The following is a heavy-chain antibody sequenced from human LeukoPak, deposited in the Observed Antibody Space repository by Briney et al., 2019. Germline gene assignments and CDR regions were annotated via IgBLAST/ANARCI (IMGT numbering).Heavy chain of an antibody. D-gene: IGHD2-2*01. V-gene: IGHV3-48*01. CDR3: ASPIVVVPAGTVSGAFDI. J-gene: IGHJ3*02. CDR1: GFTFSSYS. CDR2: ISSSSSTI. Sequence: GGSLGLSCAASGFTFSSYSMNWVRQAPGKGLGWVSYISSSSSTIYYADSVKGRFTISRDNAKNSLYLQMNSLRAEDTAVYYCASPIVVVPAGTVSGAFDIWGQGTMVTVSS.